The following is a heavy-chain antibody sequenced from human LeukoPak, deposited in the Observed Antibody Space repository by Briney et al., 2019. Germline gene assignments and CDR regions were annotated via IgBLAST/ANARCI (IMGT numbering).Heavy chain of an antibody. Sequence: GGSLRPSCAASGFTFSTYAMHWVRQAPGQGLEWVAVTSHDQSDKYYADSVKGRFTISRDNSKKTLFLQMNSLTPEDTAVYYCARVPCSSTNCYDDFFDYWGQGTLVSVSS. D-gene: IGHD2-2*01. CDR1: GFTFSTYA. CDR2: TSHDQSDK. CDR3: ARVPCSSTNCYDDFFDY. V-gene: IGHV3-30*04. J-gene: IGHJ4*02.